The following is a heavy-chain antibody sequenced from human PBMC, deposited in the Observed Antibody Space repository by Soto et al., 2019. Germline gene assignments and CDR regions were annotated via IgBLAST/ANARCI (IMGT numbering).Heavy chain of an antibody. Sequence: SETLSLTCTVSGGSISSYYWSWIRQPPGKGLEWIGYIYYSGSTNYNPSLKSRVTISVDTSKNQFSLKLSSVTAADTAVYYCARGPAYCGGDCYIDYWGQGTLVTVSS. CDR2: IYYSGST. D-gene: IGHD2-21*02. CDR3: ARGPAYCGGDCYIDY. J-gene: IGHJ4*02. CDR1: GGSISSYY. V-gene: IGHV4-59*01.